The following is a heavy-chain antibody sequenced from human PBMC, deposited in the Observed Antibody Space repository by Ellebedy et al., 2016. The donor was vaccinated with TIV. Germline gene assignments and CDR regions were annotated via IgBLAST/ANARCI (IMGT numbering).Heavy chain of an antibody. V-gene: IGHV1-46*01. CDR1: GYTFTSYY. J-gene: IGHJ5*02. D-gene: IGHD1-26*01. Sequence: ASVKVSCKASGYTFTSYYMHWVRQAPGQGLEWMGIINPSGGSTSYAQKFQGRVTMTRDTSTSTVYMELSSLRSEDTAVYYCARGGFIVGATRVWFDPWGQGTLVTVSS. CDR3: ARGGFIVGATRVWFDP. CDR2: INPSGGST.